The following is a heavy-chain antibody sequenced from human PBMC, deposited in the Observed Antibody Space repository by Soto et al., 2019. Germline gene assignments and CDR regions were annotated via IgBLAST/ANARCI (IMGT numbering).Heavy chain of an antibody. V-gene: IGHV1-8*01. CDR1: GYTFTSYD. Sequence: ASVKVSCKASGYTFTSYDINWVRQATGQGLEWMGWMNPNSGNTGYAQKFQGRVTMTRDTSISTAYMELSRLRSDDTAVYYCARADPPSYYYGMDVWGQGTTVTVSS. CDR3: ARADPPSYYYGMDV. J-gene: IGHJ6*02. CDR2: MNPNSGNT.